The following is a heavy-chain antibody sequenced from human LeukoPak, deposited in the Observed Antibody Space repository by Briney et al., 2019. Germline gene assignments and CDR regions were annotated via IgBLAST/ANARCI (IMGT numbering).Heavy chain of an antibody. J-gene: IGHJ4*02. CDR2: MSSTGDTI. CDR3: ARTWDC. Sequence: QPGGSLRLSCAASGFTFSDYGMDWVRQAPGKGLEWVSHMSSTGDTITYADSVKGRFTISRDNAKNSLYLQMNSLRAEDTAVYYCARTWDCWGQGTLVTVPS. CDR1: GFTFSDYG. V-gene: IGHV3-48*03.